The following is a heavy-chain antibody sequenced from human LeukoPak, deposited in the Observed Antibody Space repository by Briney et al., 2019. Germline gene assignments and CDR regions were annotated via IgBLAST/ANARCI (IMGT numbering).Heavy chain of an antibody. J-gene: IGHJ5*02. Sequence: GGSLRLSCAASGFTFSSYAMHWVRQAPGKGLEWVAVISYDGSNKYYADSVKGRFTISRDNSKNTLYLQMNSLRAEDTAVYYCAREGQAVAGPWGDWFDPWGQGTLVTVSS. V-gene: IGHV3-30-3*01. CDR1: GFTFSSYA. D-gene: IGHD6-19*01. CDR2: ISYDGSNK. CDR3: AREGQAVAGPWGDWFDP.